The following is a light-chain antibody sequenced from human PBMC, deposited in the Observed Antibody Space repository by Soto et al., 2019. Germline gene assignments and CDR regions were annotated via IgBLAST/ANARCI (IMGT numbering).Light chain of an antibody. CDR3: QQCYSSPPWT. J-gene: IGKJ1*01. V-gene: IGKV1-39*01. Sequence: DIQMTQSPSSLSASVGDRVTITCRASQSISYYLNWYQQKPGKAPKLLIYAATSLQSGVPSRFSGSGSGTDFTLTISSLQPEDFATYYCQQCYSSPPWTFGQGTKVDI. CDR2: AAT. CDR1: QSISYY.